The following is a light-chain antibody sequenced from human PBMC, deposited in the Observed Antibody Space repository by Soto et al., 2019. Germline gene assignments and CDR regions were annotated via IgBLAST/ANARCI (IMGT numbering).Light chain of an antibody. V-gene: IGKV1-17*01. CDR2: VAF. J-gene: IGKJ1*01. CDR1: QGIGED. Sequence: DIQMTQSPSSLSASVGDRVTITCRASQGIGEDLNWYQQRPGQAPKRLISVAFNRQSGVPPWFSGSGSGTEFTLTIDGLQPEDFTTYYCLQHSHFPWTFGQGTKVEIK. CDR3: LQHSHFPWT.